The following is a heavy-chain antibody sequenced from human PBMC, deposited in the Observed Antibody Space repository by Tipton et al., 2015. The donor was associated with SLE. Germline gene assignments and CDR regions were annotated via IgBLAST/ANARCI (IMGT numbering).Heavy chain of an antibody. CDR3: AKDKVEVNYYYMDV. J-gene: IGHJ6*03. V-gene: IGHV3-7*03. CDR1: AFTFSSYW. CDR2: IKPDGSEK. D-gene: IGHD1-1*01. Sequence: GSLRLSCEASAFTFSSYWMSYFRQAPGKGLEWVANIKPDGSEKNYVDSVKGRFTISRDNPKNMLYLQMNSLRAEDTAVYYCAKDKVEVNYYYMDVWGKGTTVTVS.